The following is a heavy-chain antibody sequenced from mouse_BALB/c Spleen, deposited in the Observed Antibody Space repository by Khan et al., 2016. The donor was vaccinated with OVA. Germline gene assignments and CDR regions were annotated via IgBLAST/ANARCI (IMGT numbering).Heavy chain of an antibody. D-gene: IGHD4-1*01. V-gene: IGHV14-3*02. Sequence: VQLQQSGAELVKPGASVKLSCTASGFNIKDTYMHWVKQRPEQGLEWIVRIDPANGNTKYDPKFQGKATITADTSSNTAYLQLSSLTSEDTAVYYCARYWDFDYWGQGTTLTVSS. J-gene: IGHJ2*01. CDR3: ARYWDFDY. CDR2: IDPANGNT. CDR1: GFNIKDTY.